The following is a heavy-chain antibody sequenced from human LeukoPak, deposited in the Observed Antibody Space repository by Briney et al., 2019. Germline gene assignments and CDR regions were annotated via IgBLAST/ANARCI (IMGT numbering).Heavy chain of an antibody. D-gene: IGHD2-2*02. CDR3: AKDRLGYCSSTSCYTLSY. V-gene: IGHV3-23*01. CDR1: GFTFSSYA. CDR2: ISGSGGST. Sequence: GGSLRLSCAASGFTFSSYAMSWVRQAPGKGLEWVSAISGSGGSTYYADSVKGRFTISRDNSKNTLYLQMNSLRAEDTAVYYCAKDRLGYCSSTSCYTLSYWGQGTLVTVSS. J-gene: IGHJ4*02.